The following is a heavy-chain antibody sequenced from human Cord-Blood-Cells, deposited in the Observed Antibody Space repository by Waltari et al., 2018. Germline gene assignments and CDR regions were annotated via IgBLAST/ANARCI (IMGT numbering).Heavy chain of an antibody. D-gene: IGHD1-26*01. Sequence: EVQLVESGGGLVKPGGSLRLSCAASGFTFSKAWMSWVRQGPGKGLGWVSRSKRKTDGGTTDYAAPVKGRFTISRDDSKNTLYLQMNSLKTEDTAVYYCTTTRYSGSYYYWGQGTLVTVSS. CDR1: GFTFSKAW. J-gene: IGHJ4*02. V-gene: IGHV3-15*01. CDR3: TTTRYSGSYYY. CDR2: SKRKTDGGTT.